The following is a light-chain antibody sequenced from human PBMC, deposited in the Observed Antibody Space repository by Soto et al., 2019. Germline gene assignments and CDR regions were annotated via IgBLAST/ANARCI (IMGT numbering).Light chain of an antibody. V-gene: IGKV2-28*01. J-gene: IGKJ2*01. CDR2: LGS. CDR3: MQALQTPYT. CDR1: QSLLHSNGYNY. Sequence: DIVMTQSPLSLPVTPGEPASISCRSSQSLLHSNGYNYLDWYLQKPGQSPQLLIYLGSNRASGVPDRVSGSGSGTDFTLKISRVEAEDVGVYYCMQALQTPYTLGQGTKLEIK.